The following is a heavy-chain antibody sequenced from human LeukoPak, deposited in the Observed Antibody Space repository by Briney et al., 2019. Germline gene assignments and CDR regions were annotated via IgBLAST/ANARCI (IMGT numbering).Heavy chain of an antibody. D-gene: IGHD6-19*01. V-gene: IGHV4-34*01. CDR3: ARGPRQNSSFYV. CDR2: INHSGST. Sequence: PSETLSLTCAVYGGXFSGYYCSWIRQPPGKGLKWIGEINHSGSTNYNPSLKSRVTISVDTSKNQFSLKLSSVTAADTAVYYCARGPRQNSSFYVWGQGTLVNVSS. J-gene: IGHJ4*02. CDR1: GGXFSGYY.